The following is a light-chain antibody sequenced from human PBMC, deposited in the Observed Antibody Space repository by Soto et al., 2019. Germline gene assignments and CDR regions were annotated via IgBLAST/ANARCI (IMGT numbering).Light chain of an antibody. J-gene: IGLJ2*01. Sequence: QAVVTQPASVSGSPGQSITISCTGTTSDVGIYNLVSWYQQHPGKAPKLMIYEATKRPSGVSNRFSGSKSGNTTSLTISGLQTEDEADYYCSSYAGSNTVIFGGGTKLTVL. CDR2: EAT. CDR3: SSYAGSNTVI. CDR1: TSDVGIYNL. V-gene: IGLV2-23*01.